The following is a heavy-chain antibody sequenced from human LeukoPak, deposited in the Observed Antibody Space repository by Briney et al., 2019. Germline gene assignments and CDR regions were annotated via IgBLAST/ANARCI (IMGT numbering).Heavy chain of an antibody. Sequence: PGGSLRLSCAASGFTFDDYGMSWVRQAPGKGLEWVSGINWNGGSTGYADSVKGRFTISRDNAKNSLYLQMNSLRAEDTAVYYCARDRYCSSTSCYAGGAFDIWGQGTMVTVSS. D-gene: IGHD2-2*01. J-gene: IGHJ3*02. V-gene: IGHV3-20*04. CDR1: GFTFDDYG. CDR3: ARDRYCSSTSCYAGGAFDI. CDR2: INWNGGST.